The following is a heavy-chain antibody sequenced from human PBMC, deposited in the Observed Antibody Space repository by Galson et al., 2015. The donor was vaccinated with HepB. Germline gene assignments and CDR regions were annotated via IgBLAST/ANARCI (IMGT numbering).Heavy chain of an antibody. Sequence: SLRLSCAASGFTFSSYSMNWVRQAPGKGLEWVSSISSSSNYIYYADSVKGRFTISRDNAKNSQYLQMNSLRAEDTAVYYCARSGYSGYDHGPIGFDYWGQGTLVTVSS. CDR2: ISSSSNYI. V-gene: IGHV3-21*01. CDR1: GFTFSSYS. D-gene: IGHD5-12*01. CDR3: ARSGYSGYDHGPIGFDY. J-gene: IGHJ4*02.